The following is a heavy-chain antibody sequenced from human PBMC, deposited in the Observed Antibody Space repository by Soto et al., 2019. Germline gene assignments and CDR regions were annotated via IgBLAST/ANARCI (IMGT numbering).Heavy chain of an antibody. CDR1: GFTFSDYY. J-gene: IGHJ4*02. Sequence: GGSLRLSCAASGFTFSDYYMSWIRQAPGKGLEWVSYISSSSSYTNYADSVKGRFTISRDNAKNPLYLQMNSLRAEDTAVYYCARGGGIAAAGSVYWGQGTLVTVSS. CDR3: ARGGGIAAAGSVY. V-gene: IGHV3-11*06. D-gene: IGHD6-13*01. CDR2: ISSSSSYT.